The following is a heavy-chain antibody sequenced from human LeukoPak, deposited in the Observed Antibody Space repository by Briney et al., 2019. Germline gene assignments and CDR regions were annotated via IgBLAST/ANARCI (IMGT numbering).Heavy chain of an antibody. D-gene: IGHD3-10*01. CDR3: ARVVPPTDYGSGSYFWDPYYFDY. V-gene: IGHV3-23*01. CDR1: GGSISSSS. CDR2: ISGSGGST. Sequence: PSETLSLTCTVSGGSISSSSFYWGWIRQPPGKGLEWVSAISGSGGSTYYADSVKGRFTISRDNSKNTVHLQMNSLRAEDTAVYYCARVVPPTDYGSGSYFWDPYYFDYWGQGTLVTVSS. J-gene: IGHJ4*02.